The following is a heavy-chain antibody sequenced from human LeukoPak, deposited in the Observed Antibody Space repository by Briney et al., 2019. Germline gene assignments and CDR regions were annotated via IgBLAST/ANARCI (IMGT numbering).Heavy chain of an antibody. CDR1: GGSISSSSYY. V-gene: IGHV4-39*01. CDR2: IYYSGST. D-gene: IGHD1-26*01. CDR3: ARLFDREGYDY. J-gene: IGHJ4*02. Sequence: SDTLSLTCTVSGGSISSSSYYWGWIRQPPGKGLDWIGSIYYSGSTYYNPSLKSRVTISVDTSENQFSLKLSSVTAADAAVYYCARLFDREGYDYWGQGTLVTVSS.